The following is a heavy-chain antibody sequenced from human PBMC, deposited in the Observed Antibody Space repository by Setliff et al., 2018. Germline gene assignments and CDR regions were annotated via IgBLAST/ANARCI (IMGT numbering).Heavy chain of an antibody. Sequence: PGESLTISCTDSGFSFSSYWMHWVRQAPGKGPVWLSHINSDGSGTSYADSVKGRFTISRDNAKNTVYLQMNGLRAEDTAVYYCARAKMEESGKAQAGMDVWGKGTTVTVSS. D-gene: IGHD6-13*01. CDR3: ARAKMEESGKAQAGMDV. J-gene: IGHJ6*04. V-gene: IGHV3-74*01. CDR1: GFSFSSYW. CDR2: INSDGSGT.